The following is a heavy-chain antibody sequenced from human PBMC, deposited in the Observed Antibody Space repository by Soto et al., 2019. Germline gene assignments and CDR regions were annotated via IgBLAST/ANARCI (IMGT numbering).Heavy chain of an antibody. D-gene: IGHD3-10*01. CDR1: GYMFTTHA. J-gene: IGHJ3*02. V-gene: IGHV1-3*04. CDR3: AREYGSGPYYQAFDI. CDR2: INTATGGT. Sequence: ASVKVSCKASGYMFTTHAIFWVRQAPGQRPEWMGWINTATGGTAYSQNFQGRVTITRDTSATTAFMELSGLTSEDTAVYYCAREYGSGPYYQAFDIWAQGTLVTVSS.